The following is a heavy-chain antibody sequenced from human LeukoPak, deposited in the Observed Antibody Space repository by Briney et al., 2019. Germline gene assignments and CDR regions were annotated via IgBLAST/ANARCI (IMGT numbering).Heavy chain of an antibody. Sequence: GASVKLSCKASGYSFTGYYIHWVRQAPGQGLDWVCWINPTSGATNYAQKLQGRFTMTRDTSNNTSYMELSRLRSEDTAVYYCAREFRTTTWSFDAFDLWGQGTMVTVSS. V-gene: IGHV1-2*02. CDR2: INPTSGAT. CDR1: GYSFTGYY. J-gene: IGHJ3*01. D-gene: IGHD1/OR15-1a*01. CDR3: AREFRTTTWSFDAFDL.